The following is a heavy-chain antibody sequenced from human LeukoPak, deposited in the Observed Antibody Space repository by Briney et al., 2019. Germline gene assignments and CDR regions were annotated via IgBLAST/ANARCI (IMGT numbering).Heavy chain of an antibody. CDR3: ATQGYYYDSSGYYYGY. D-gene: IGHD3-22*01. Sequence: ASVKVSCKASGYTFTSYDINWVRQATGQGLEWMGWMNPNSGNTGYAQKFQGRVTMTRNTSISTAYMELSSLRSEDTAVYYCATQGYYYDSSGYYYGYWGQGTLVTVSS. J-gene: IGHJ4*02. CDR1: GYTFTSYD. CDR2: MNPNSGNT. V-gene: IGHV1-8*01.